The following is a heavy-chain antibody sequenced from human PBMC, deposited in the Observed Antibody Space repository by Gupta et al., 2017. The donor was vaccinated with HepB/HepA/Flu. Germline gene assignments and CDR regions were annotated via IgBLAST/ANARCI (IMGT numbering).Heavy chain of an antibody. CDR3: TRPAGLGRDFDY. V-gene: IGHV3-49*02. D-gene: IGHD6-19*01. Sequence: VGFIRSKAYGGTTEYAASVKGRFTISRDDSKSIAYLQMNSLKTEDTAVYYCTRPAGLGRDFDYWGQGTLVTVSS. CDR2: IRSKAYGGTT. J-gene: IGHJ4*02.